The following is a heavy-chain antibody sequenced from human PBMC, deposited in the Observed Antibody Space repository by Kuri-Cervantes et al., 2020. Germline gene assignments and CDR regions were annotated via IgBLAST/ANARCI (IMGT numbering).Heavy chain of an antibody. CDR2: IYWDDDK. CDR3: AHRLAVDYGSGSFDY. V-gene: IGHV2-5*02. D-gene: IGHD3-10*01. Sequence: SGPTLVKPTQTLTLTCTFSGFSLSTIGVGVGWIRQPPGKALEWLALIYWDDDKPYRPSLKSRLTITKDTSRNQVVLTMTYMDPVDTATYYCAHRLAVDYGSGSFDYWGQGTLVTVSS. CDR1: GFSLSTIGVG. J-gene: IGHJ4*02.